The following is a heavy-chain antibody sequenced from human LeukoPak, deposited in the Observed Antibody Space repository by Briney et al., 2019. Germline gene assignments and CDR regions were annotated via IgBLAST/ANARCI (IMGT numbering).Heavy chain of an antibody. J-gene: IGHJ3*01. CDR1: GFSSRDHY. CDR3: ARARFGEPYDAYL. V-gene: IGHV3-11*01. CDR2: VIITGTTI. Sequence: GGSLRLSCAASGFSSRDHYLSWIRQAPGKGLEWLASVIITGTTISYADSVKGRFTISRDDAKNSLFLQMTSLRGEDTALYYCARARFGEPYDAYLWGQGPMVTVSS. D-gene: IGHD3-10*01.